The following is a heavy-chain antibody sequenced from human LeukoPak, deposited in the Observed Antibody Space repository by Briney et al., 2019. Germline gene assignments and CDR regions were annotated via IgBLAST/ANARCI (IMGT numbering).Heavy chain of an antibody. Sequence: ASVKVSCKASGYTFTSYGISWVRQAPGQGLEWMGWISAYNGNTNYAQKLQGRVTMTTDTSTSTAYMELRSLRSDDTAVYYCARDRGIAAAWGIGNWFDPWGQGTLVTVSS. CDR3: ARDRGIAAAWGIGNWFDP. V-gene: IGHV1-18*01. D-gene: IGHD6-13*01. CDR2: ISAYNGNT. J-gene: IGHJ5*02. CDR1: GYTFTSYG.